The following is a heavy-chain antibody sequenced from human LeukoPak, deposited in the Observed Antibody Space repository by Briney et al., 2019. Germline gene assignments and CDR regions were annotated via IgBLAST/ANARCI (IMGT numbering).Heavy chain of an antibody. CDR1: GFTFSGYG. J-gene: IGHJ4*02. CDR2: IRYDGSIK. V-gene: IGHV3-30*02. Sequence: QPGGSLRLSCAASGFTFSGYGMHWVRQAPGKGLEWVACIRYDGSIKYYANSVKGRFTISRDNSKNTLYLQMNSLRAEDTAVYYCARGGWGVDFWGQGTLATVSS. D-gene: IGHD3-16*01. CDR3: ARGGWGVDF.